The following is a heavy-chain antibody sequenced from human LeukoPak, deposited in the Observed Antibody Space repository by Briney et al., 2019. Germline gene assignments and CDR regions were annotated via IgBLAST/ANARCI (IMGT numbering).Heavy chain of an antibody. Sequence: SETLSLTCTVSGGSISSYYWSWIRQPPGKGLEWIGYIYYSGSTNYNPSLKSRVTISVDTSKNQFSLKLSSVTAADKAVYYCARSPRLKYYFDYWGQGTLVTVSS. J-gene: IGHJ4*02. V-gene: IGHV4-59*01. D-gene: IGHD4-11*01. CDR1: GGSISSYY. CDR2: IYYSGST. CDR3: ARSPRLKYYFDY.